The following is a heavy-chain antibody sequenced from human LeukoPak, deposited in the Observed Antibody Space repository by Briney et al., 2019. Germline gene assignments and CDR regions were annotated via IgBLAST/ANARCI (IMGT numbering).Heavy chain of an antibody. Sequence: PGGSPRLSWAASGFTFSIYAMSWARQAPGKGLEWVSTLSGNGGSTYYVDSVKGRFTISRDNSKDTVYLQMNSLRAEDTAVYYCAKGDGYGGNSAFPDFQHWGQGTLVTVSS. V-gene: IGHV3-23*01. CDR2: LSGNGGST. J-gene: IGHJ1*01. CDR3: AKGDGYGGNSAFPDFQH. CDR1: GFTFSIYA. D-gene: IGHD4-17*01.